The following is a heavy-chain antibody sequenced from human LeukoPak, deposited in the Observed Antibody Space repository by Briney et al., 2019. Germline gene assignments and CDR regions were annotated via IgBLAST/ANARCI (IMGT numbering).Heavy chain of an antibody. Sequence: GGSLRLSCAASGFTFSSYNMNWVRQAPGKGLEWVSSISSSSSYIDYADSVKGRFTISRDNAKNSLYLQMNSLRAEDTAVYYCARVRYYDSSGSPDAFDIWGQGTMVTVSS. D-gene: IGHD3-22*01. CDR1: GFTFSSYN. J-gene: IGHJ3*02. CDR2: ISSSSSYI. CDR3: ARVRYYDSSGSPDAFDI. V-gene: IGHV3-21*01.